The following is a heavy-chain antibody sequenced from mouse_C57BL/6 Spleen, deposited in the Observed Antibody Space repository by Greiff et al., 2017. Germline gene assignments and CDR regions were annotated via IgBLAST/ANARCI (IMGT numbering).Heavy chain of an antibody. CDR2: FFPGDGST. Sequence: VKLQQSGPELVKPGASVKLSCKASGYAFTSSCMNWVKQRPGEGLEWIGRFFPGDGSTNYNGKFKGKAPLTADKSSSTAYMQLSSLTSEDAAVYFCARQNAGPISDYWGQGTTLTVSS. D-gene: IGHD6-5*01. V-gene: IGHV1-82*01. CDR1: GYAFTSSC. J-gene: IGHJ2*01. CDR3: ARQNAGPISDY.